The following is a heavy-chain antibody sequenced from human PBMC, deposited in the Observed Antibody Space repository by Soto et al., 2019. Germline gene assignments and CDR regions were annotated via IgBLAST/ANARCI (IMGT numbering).Heavy chain of an antibody. Sequence: QVQLVQSGAEVKKPGASVQVSCKASGYTFTSYDINWVRQATGQGIEWMGWMNPNSGNTGYAQKFQGRVTMTRDTSISTAYRELSSLRGEDTAVYYCAGPWTKQWGQGTAVTVSS. D-gene: IGHD2-8*01. CDR2: MNPNSGNT. CDR3: AGPWTKQ. V-gene: IGHV1-8*01. CDR1: GYTFTSYD. J-gene: IGHJ4*02.